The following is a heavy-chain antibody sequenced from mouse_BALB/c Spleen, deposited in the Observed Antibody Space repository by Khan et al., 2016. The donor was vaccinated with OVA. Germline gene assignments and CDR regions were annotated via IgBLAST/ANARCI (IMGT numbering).Heavy chain of an antibody. D-gene: IGHD1-1*01. J-gene: IGHJ1*01. CDR1: GISITSGNYR. CDR2: IYYSGTV. V-gene: IGHV3-5*02. Sequence: VQLKESGPGLVKPSQTVSLTCTVTGISITSGNYRWSWIRQFPGNKLEWIGNIYYSGTVTYNPSLTSRTTITRYTSKNQFFLDMNSLTAEDTATYYCARDYGSLYWFFDVWGAGTTVTVSS. CDR3: ARDYGSLYWFFDV.